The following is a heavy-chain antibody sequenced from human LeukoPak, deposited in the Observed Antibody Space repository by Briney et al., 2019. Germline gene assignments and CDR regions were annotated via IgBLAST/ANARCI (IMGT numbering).Heavy chain of an antibody. Sequence: SVKVSCKTSGRTFSSYAISWVRQAPGQGLEWMGGIVLIFGTANYAQKFQGRVTITTDESTSTAYMELSSLRSEDTAVYYCARARVTMVRGVMSPNYYYYMDVWGKGTTVTVSS. V-gene: IGHV1-69*05. J-gene: IGHJ6*03. CDR2: IVLIFGTA. CDR3: ARARVTMVRGVMSPNYYYYMDV. CDR1: GRTFSSYA. D-gene: IGHD3-10*01.